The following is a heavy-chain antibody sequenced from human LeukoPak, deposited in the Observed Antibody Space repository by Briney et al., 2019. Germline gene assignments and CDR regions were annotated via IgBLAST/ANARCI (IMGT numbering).Heavy chain of an antibody. CDR1: GFTFDDYA. CDR2: ISGDGGST. Sequence: GGSLRLSCAASGFTFDDYAMHWVRQAPGKGLEWVSLISGDGGSTYYADSVKGRFTISRDNSKNSLYLQMNSLRTGDTALYYCAKDRSGYSSSLGWFDPWGQGTLVTVSS. V-gene: IGHV3-43*02. D-gene: IGHD6-6*01. J-gene: IGHJ5*02. CDR3: AKDRSGYSSSLGWFDP.